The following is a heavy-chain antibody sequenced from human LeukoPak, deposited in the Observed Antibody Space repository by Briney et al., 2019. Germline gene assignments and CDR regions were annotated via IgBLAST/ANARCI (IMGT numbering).Heavy chain of an antibody. CDR1: GGSISSYY. CDR3: AVGEGSSTSTADI. D-gene: IGHD2-2*01. J-gene: IGHJ3*02. V-gene: IGHV4-59*01. Sequence: SETLSLTCTVSGGSISSYYWSWIRQPPGKGLEWIGYIYYSGSTNYNPSLKSRVTISVDTSKNQFSLKLSSVTAADTAVYYCAVGEGSSTSTADIWGQGTMVTVSS. CDR2: IYYSGST.